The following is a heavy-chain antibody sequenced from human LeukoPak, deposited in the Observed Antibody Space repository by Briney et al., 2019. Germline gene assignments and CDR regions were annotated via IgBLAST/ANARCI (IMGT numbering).Heavy chain of an antibody. CDR3: ARDLYGGTGRDY. J-gene: IGHJ4*02. CDR2: IGSSSSYI. V-gene: IGHV3-21*01. Sequence: GGSLRLSCAASGFTFNSYSMNWVRQAPGKGLEWVSSIGSSSSYIYYADSVKGRFTISRDNAKNSLYLQMNSLRAEDTAVYYCARDLYGGTGRDYWGQGTLVTVSS. D-gene: IGHD4-23*01. CDR1: GFTFNSYS.